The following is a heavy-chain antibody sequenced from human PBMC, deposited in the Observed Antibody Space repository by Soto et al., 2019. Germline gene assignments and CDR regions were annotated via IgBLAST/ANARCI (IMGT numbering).Heavy chain of an antibody. CDR1: GYTFPNYG. CDR3: ARDLDGSGAYYTDF. V-gene: IGHV1-18*01. Sequence: QVQLVQSGAEVKKPGASVKVSCKASGYTFPNYGITWVRQAPGQGLEWMGWISAYTTNIKYAQKFQGRFTLTTDTSTSTAYMELRSLRSDDTAIYYCARDLDGSGAYYTDFWGQGTLVTVSS. J-gene: IGHJ4*02. CDR2: ISAYTTNI. D-gene: IGHD3-10*01.